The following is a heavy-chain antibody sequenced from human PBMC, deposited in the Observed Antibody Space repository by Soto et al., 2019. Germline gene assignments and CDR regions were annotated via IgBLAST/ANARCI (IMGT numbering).Heavy chain of an antibody. J-gene: IGHJ6*02. CDR3: ARGHHSMDV. Sequence: GGSLRLSCAASGFTFSSYAMSWVRQAPGKGLEWVSAISGSGGSTYYADSVKGRFTISRDNAENSLYLQMNSLRAEDTALYYCARGHHSMDVWGRGATVTVSS. V-gene: IGHV3-23*01. CDR1: GFTFSSYA. CDR2: ISGSGGST.